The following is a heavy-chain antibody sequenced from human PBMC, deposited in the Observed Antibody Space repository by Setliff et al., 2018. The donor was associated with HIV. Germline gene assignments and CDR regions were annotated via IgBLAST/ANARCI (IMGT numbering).Heavy chain of an antibody. Sequence: PSETLSLTCSVSGGSISNFYWSWIRQPPGKGLEWVGHIYSTGDTNYNPSPKSRVTLSADTSKNQLSLSLTSVTAADTAVFYCARVPFTTGFDYWGQGILVTVSS. D-gene: IGHD3-3*01. CDR1: GGSISNFY. CDR2: IYSTGDT. J-gene: IGHJ4*02. CDR3: ARVPFTTGFDY. V-gene: IGHV4-4*07.